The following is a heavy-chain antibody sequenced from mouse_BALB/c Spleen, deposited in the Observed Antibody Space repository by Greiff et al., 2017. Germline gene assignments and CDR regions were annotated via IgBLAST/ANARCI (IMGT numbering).Heavy chain of an antibody. Sequence: EVHLVESGGGLVQPGGSRKLSCAASGFTFSSFGMHWVRQAPEKGLEWVAYISSGSSTIYYADTVKGRFTISRDNPKNTLFLQMTSLRSEDTAMYYCARYYGRSYAMDYWGQGTSVTVSS. D-gene: IGHD1-1*01. V-gene: IGHV5-17*02. CDR2: ISSGSSTI. J-gene: IGHJ4*01. CDR1: GFTFSSFG. CDR3: ARYYGRSYAMDY.